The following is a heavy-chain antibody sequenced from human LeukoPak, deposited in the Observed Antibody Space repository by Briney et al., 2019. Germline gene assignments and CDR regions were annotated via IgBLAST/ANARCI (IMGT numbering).Heavy chain of an antibody. CDR2: LYYSGST. Sequence: PSETLSLTCTVSGGSISTSSYYWGWIRQPPGKGLEWIGSLYYSGSTYYNPSLKSRVTISVDTSKNQSSLKLTSVTAADTAVYYCARGRGEGRGISMVRGVRAPSYNWFDPWGHGTLVTVSS. J-gene: IGHJ5*02. D-gene: IGHD3-10*01. V-gene: IGHV4-39*07. CDR3: ARGRGEGRGISMVRGVRAPSYNWFDP. CDR1: GGSISTSSYY.